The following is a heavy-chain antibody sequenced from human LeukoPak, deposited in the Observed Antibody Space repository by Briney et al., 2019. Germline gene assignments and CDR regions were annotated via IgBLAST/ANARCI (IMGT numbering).Heavy chain of an antibody. D-gene: IGHD2-21*02. CDR3: AKAKGYCGYDCYKAGFDY. V-gene: IGHV3-23*01. J-gene: IGHJ4*02. CDR1: GFTFSSFA. CDR2: ISGSGGTP. Sequence: GGSLRLSCAASGFTFSSFAMSWVRQAPGKGLEWVSVISGSGGTPYYADSVKGRFTISRDNSKNTLYLQMNSLRAEDTAVYYCAKAKGYCGYDCYKAGFDYWGQGTLVTVSS.